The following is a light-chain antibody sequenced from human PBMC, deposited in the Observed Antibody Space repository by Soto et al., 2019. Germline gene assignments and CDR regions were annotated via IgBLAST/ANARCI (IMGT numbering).Light chain of an antibody. Sequence: VLTQPPSASGTPGQRVTISCSGSSSNIESNTVTWYQQLPRTAPKLVIYSNHDRPSGVPDRFSGSKSGDTASLTISGLQAEDEADYYCTSYTTSSTLGVFGTGTKVTVL. J-gene: IGLJ1*01. CDR2: SNH. CDR1: SSNIESNT. V-gene: IGLV1-44*01. CDR3: TSYTTSSTLGV.